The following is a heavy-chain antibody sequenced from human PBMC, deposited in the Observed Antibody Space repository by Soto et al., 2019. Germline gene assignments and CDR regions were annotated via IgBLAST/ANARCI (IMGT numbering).Heavy chain of an antibody. V-gene: IGHV3-23*01. J-gene: IGHJ6*02. CDR3: ARDPPNDKTQLDYGMDV. D-gene: IGHD2-2*01. CDR2: ISARGGST. CDR1: RFTFSSYT. Sequence: EVQLLESGGGLGQGGGSLRLSCAASRFTFSSYTMNWVRQAPGKGLEWVSLISARGGSTYYADSVKGRFTISRDNSKNTLYLQMNSLRAEDTGVYYCARDPPNDKTQLDYGMDVWGQGTAVTVSS.